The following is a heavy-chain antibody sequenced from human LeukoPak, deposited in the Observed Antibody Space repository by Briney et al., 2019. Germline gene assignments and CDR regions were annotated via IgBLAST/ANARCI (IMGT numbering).Heavy chain of an antibody. CDR2: IKRDGSQI. Sequence: GGSLRLSCVSSGFTSSNYWMTWVRQAPGKGLEWVANIKRDGSQIHYADSVKGRFTISRDNTKLFLQMNSLRVEDTARYYCARDTSPSSGSTYFDAFDMWGQGKMVSVSS. D-gene: IGHD1-1*01. CDR1: GFTSSNYW. V-gene: IGHV3-7*01. J-gene: IGHJ3*02. CDR3: ARDTSPSSGSTYFDAFDM.